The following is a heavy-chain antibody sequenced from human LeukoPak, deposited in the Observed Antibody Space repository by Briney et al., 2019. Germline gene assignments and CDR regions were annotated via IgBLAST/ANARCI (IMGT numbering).Heavy chain of an antibody. CDR3: AKSFSETERATITAY. D-gene: IGHD5-24*01. CDR1: VGSISGNF. Sequence: SETLSLTCTVSVGSISGNFWSWIRQPPGKGLEYIGYIYNSVTTNYNPSLKSRVTISVDTSKNQFSLKLSSVTAADTAIYYCAKSFSETERATITAYWGQGTLVTVSS. J-gene: IGHJ4*02. V-gene: IGHV4-59*01. CDR2: IYNSVTT.